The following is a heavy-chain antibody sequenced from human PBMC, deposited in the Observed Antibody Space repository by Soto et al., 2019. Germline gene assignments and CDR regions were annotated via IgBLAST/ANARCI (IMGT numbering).Heavy chain of an antibody. Sequence: PSETLSLTCTVSGGSISSGDYYWSWIRQHPGKGLEWIGTIYFSGTTYYNPSLKSRVTISADTSKSQFSLKLSSVTAADTAVYYCARGRSTPVVATAPNWFDPWGQGTLVTVSS. D-gene: IGHD2-2*01. J-gene: IGHJ5*02. CDR2: IYFSGTT. V-gene: IGHV4-31*03. CDR3: ARGRSTPVVATAPNWFDP. CDR1: GGSISSGDYY.